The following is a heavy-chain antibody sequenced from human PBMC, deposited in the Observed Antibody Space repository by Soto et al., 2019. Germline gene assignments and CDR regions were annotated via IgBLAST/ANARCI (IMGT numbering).Heavy chain of an antibody. Sequence: PSETLSLTCTASGGSISSYYWSWIRQPPGKGLEWIGYIYYSGSTNYNPSLKSRVTISVDTAKNQFSLELSAVTAADTAVYYCARYSGSWDWFDPWGQGTLVTVSS. CDR2: IYYSGST. V-gene: IGHV4-59*01. CDR1: GGSISSYY. D-gene: IGHD6-13*01. CDR3: ARYSGSWDWFDP. J-gene: IGHJ5*02.